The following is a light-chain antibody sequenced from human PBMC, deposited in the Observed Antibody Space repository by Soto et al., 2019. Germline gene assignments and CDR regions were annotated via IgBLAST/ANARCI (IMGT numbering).Light chain of an antibody. CDR2: EVS. CDR1: SSDVGGYNY. CDR3: SSYTSSSVWV. V-gene: IGLV2-14*01. Sequence: QSVLTQPASVSGSPGQSITISCTGTSSDVGGYNYVSWYQQHPGKAPKLMIYEVSNRPSGVSNRFSGSKSCNTASLTISGLQAEDEADYYCSSYTSSSVWVFGGGTQLTVL. J-gene: IGLJ3*02.